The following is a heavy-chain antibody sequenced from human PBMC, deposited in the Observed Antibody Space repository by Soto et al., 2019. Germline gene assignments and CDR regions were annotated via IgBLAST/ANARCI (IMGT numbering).Heavy chain of an antibody. Sequence: SETLSLTCTVSGGSISSSSYYWGWIRQPPGKGLEWIGSLYYSGSTYYNPSLKSRVTISVDTSKNQFSLKLSSVTAADTAVYYCASHSIAAAGNFDYWGQGTLVTVSS. V-gene: IGHV4-39*01. CDR3: ASHSIAAAGNFDY. CDR1: GGSISSSSYY. D-gene: IGHD6-13*01. CDR2: LYYSGST. J-gene: IGHJ4*02.